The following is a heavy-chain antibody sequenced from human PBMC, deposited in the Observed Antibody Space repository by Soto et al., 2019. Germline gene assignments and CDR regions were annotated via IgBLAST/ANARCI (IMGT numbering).Heavy chain of an antibody. V-gene: IGHV3-23*01. CDR2: VTGDGGKT. CDR3: AKDPRNDY. Sequence: PGGSLRLSCAASGFTYSNYAMSWVRQAPGKGLEWVSLVTGDGGKTYYADSVKGRFTISRDNSKNTLYLQMSGLRAEDTAVYYCAKDPRNDYWGQGTLVTVSS. J-gene: IGHJ4*02. CDR1: GFTYSNYA.